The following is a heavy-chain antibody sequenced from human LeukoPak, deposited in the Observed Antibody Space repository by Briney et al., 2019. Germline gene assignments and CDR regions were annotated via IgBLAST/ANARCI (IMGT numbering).Heavy chain of an antibody. Sequence: SGPTLVKATQTLTLTCTFSGFSLTTNGMCVSCIRQPPGTALEWPARVDWDGDNYYSTSLRTRLTIPKDTSKNQVVLTMTNMDPVDTATYYCARIMTTVTHDAFDIWGQGTMVTVSS. CDR1: GFSLTTNGMC. CDR2: VDWDGDN. D-gene: IGHD4-17*01. J-gene: IGHJ3*02. CDR3: ARIMTTVTHDAFDI. V-gene: IGHV2-70*11.